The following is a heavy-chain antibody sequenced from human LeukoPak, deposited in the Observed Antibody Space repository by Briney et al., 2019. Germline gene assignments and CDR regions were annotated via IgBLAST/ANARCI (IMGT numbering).Heavy chain of an antibody. CDR1: GFTFSSYE. V-gene: IGHV3-48*03. Sequence: PGGSLRLSCAASGFTFSSYEMNWVRQAPGKGLEWVSYISGSGSTIYYADSVKGRFTISRDNAKNSLYLQMNSLRADDTAVYYCARHHTDTAMVFYFDYWGQGTLVTVSS. CDR2: ISGSGSTI. J-gene: IGHJ4*02. CDR3: ARHHTDTAMVFYFDY. D-gene: IGHD5-18*01.